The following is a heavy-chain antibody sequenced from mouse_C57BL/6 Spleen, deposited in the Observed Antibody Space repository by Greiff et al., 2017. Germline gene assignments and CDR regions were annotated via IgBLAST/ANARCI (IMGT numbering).Heavy chain of an antibody. CDR2: IDPANGNT. D-gene: IGHD1-1*01. CDR3: ARPRGGSSPHWYFDV. J-gene: IGHJ1*03. V-gene: IGHV14-3*01. Sequence: EVQLQQSVAELVRPGASVKLSCTASGFNIKNTYMHWVKQRPEQGLEWIGRIDPANGNTKYAPKFQGKATITADTSSNTAYLQLSSLTSEDAAIYCGARPRGGSSPHWYFDVWGTGTTVTVSS. CDR1: GFNIKNTY.